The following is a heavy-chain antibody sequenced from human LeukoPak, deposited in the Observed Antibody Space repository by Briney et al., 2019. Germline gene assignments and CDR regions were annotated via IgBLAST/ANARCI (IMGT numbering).Heavy chain of an antibody. D-gene: IGHD3-22*01. CDR2: INHSGST. J-gene: IGHJ4*02. CDR1: GGSFSGYY. V-gene: IGHV4-34*01. CDR3: ARSHQTYYYDSSGYCTFDY. Sequence: PSETLSLTCAVYGGSFSGYYWSWIRQPPGKGLEWIGEINHSGSTNYNPSLKSRVTISVDTSKNQFSLKLSSVTAADTAVYYCARSHQTYYYDSSGYCTFDYWGQGTLVTVSS.